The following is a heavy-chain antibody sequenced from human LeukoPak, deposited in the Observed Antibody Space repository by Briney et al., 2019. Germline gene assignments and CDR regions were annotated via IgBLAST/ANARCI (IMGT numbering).Heavy chain of an antibody. V-gene: IGHV1-2*02. D-gene: IGHD6-19*01. CDR2: IYPNSGGT. J-gene: IGHJ4*02. CDR3: ARDAGAAVAGGESDY. CDR1: GYTFTGYY. Sequence: ASVKVSCKASGYTFTGYYMHWVRQAPGQGLEWMGWIYPNSGGTNYAQKFQGRVTMTRDTSISTAYMELSRLRSDDTAVYYCARDAGAAVAGGESDYWGQGTLVTVSS.